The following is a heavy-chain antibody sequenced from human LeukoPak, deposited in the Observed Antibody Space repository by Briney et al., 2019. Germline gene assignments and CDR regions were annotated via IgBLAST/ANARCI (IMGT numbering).Heavy chain of an antibody. V-gene: IGHV1-2*02. CDR3: ARDPLYCSSTSCYAGYFDY. J-gene: IGHJ4*02. CDR1: GYTFTGYY. Sequence: ASVKVSCKASGYTFTGYYMHWVRQAPGQGLEWMGWINPNSGGTNYAQKFQGRVTMTRDTSISTAYMELSRLRSGDTAVYYCARDPLYCSSTSCYAGYFDYWGQGTLVTVSS. D-gene: IGHD2-2*01. CDR2: INPNSGGT.